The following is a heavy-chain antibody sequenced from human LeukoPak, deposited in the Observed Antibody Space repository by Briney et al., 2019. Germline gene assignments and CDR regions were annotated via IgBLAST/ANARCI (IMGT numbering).Heavy chain of an antibody. V-gene: IGHV4-31*03. J-gene: IGHJ6*02. D-gene: IGHD3-22*01. CDR2: MYYSGST. CDR1: GGSISSGGYY. Sequence: PSQTLSLTCTVSGGSISSGGYYWSWIRQHPGGGLQWIGYMYYSGSTYYNPSLKSRVTISVDTSKNQFSLKLSSVTAADTAVYYCARILDSSGYYLGYYYGMDVWGQGTTVTVSS. CDR3: ARILDSSGYYLGYYYGMDV.